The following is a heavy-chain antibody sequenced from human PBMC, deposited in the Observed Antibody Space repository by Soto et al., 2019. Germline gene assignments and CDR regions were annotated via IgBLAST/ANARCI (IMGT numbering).Heavy chain of an antibody. CDR3: ARSTDSSGWRFDD. J-gene: IGHJ4*02. CDR1: GASISIYS. D-gene: IGHD6-19*01. CDR2: IYYSGST. V-gene: IGHV4-59*01. Sequence: PSETLSLTCSVSGASISIYSWSWIRQPPGKGLEWIGYIYYSGSTNYNPSLKSRVAISVDTSKNQFSLKLSSVTAADTAVYYCARSTDSSGWRFDDWGQGTQVTVS.